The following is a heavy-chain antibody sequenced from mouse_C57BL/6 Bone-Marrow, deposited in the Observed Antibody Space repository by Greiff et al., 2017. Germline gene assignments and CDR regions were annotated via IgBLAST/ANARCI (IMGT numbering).Heavy chain of an antibody. CDR1: GFNIKDYY. D-gene: IGHD2-3*01. Sequence: EVQLQQSGAELVKPGASVKLSCTASGFNIKDYYMHWVKQRTEQGLEWIGRIDPEDGETKYAPKFQGKATITADTSSNTAFLQLSSLTSEDTAVYYCASPLYDGYYSYAMDYWGQGTSVTVSS. CDR2: IDPEDGET. V-gene: IGHV14-2*01. J-gene: IGHJ4*01. CDR3: ASPLYDGYYSYAMDY.